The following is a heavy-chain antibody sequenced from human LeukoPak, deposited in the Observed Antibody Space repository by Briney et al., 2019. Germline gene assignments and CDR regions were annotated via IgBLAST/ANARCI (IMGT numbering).Heavy chain of an antibody. D-gene: IGHD3-10*01. CDR3: ARDRGKLSGMDV. V-gene: IGHV3-30-3*01. J-gene: IGHJ6*02. Sequence: GRSLRLSCAASGFTFSSYATHWVRQAPGKGLEWVAVISYDGSNKYYADSVKGRFTISRDNSKNTLHLQMNSLRAEDTAVYYCARDRGKLSGMDVWGQGTTVTVSS. CDR2: ISYDGSNK. CDR1: GFTFSSYA.